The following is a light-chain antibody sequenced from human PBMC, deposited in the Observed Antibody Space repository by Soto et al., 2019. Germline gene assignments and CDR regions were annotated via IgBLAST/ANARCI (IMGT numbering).Light chain of an antibody. J-gene: IGKJ1*01. CDR1: QNIARY. CDR3: QQSYSVPWT. V-gene: IGKV1-39*01. Sequence: DIQMTQSPSSLSASVGDRVTITCRASQNIARYLNWYQQKPGKAPKVLIYGASNLQSGVPSRFGDSGSGTDFTLTISSLQAEDFATYYCQQSYSVPWTFGQGTKVDIK. CDR2: GAS.